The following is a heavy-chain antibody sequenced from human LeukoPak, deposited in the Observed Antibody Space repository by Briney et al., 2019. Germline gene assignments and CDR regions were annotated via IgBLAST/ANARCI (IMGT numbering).Heavy chain of an antibody. CDR1: GFTFSSYG. CDR2: IRFDGSNK. Sequence: GGSLRLSCAPSGFTFSSYGMHWVRQAPGKGLEWVAFIRFDGSNKYYADSVKGRFTISRDNSKLYLQMNGLRAEDTAVYYCAKGNCGGDCYTYYYFYMDVWGKGTTVTVSS. D-gene: IGHD2-21*02. CDR3: AKGNCGGDCYTYYYFYMDV. V-gene: IGHV3-30*02. J-gene: IGHJ6*03.